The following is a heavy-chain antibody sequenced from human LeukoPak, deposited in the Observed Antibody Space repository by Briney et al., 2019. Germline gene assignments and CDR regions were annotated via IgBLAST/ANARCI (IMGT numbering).Heavy chain of an antibody. CDR2: INHSGST. D-gene: IGHD6-19*01. J-gene: IGHJ4*02. V-gene: IGHV4-34*01. Sequence: PSETLSLTCAVYGGSFSGYYWSWIRQPPGKGLEWIGEINHSGSTNYNPSLKSRVTISVDTSKNQFSLKLSSVTAADTAVYYCATLEAAVAGYYWGQGTLVTVSS. CDR1: GGSFSGYY. CDR3: ATLEAAVAGYY.